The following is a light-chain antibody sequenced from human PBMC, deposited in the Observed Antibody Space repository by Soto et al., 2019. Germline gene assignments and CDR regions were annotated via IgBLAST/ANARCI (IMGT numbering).Light chain of an antibody. V-gene: IGKV3-11*01. CDR1: QSVSSY. J-gene: IGKJ5*01. CDR2: DAS. CDR3: QQRSNWPPIT. Sequence: EIVLTQSPATLSLSPGERATLSCRASQSVSSYLAWYQKKPGQAPRLLIYDASNRATGIPARISGSGSGTVFTLTISSLEPEDFAVYYCQQRSNWPPITFGQGTRLEIK.